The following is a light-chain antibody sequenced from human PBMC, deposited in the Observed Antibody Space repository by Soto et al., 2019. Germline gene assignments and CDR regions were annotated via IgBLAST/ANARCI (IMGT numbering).Light chain of an antibody. V-gene: IGLV1-44*01. J-gene: IGLJ2*01. Sequence: QSVLTQPPSASGTPGQTIAISCSGGSSNIGSHTVNWYQQLPGTAPRLLIYSNTQRPSGVPDRFSGSKSGTAASLAISGLPSEDEGDYYWASWDDSLNGVVFGGGTQLTVL. CDR1: SSNIGSHT. CDR3: ASWDDSLNGVV. CDR2: SNT.